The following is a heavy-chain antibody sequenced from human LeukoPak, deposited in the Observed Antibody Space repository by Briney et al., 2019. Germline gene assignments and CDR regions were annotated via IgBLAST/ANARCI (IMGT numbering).Heavy chain of an antibody. V-gene: IGHV3-23*01. D-gene: IGHD3-10*01. CDR2: IRGSGDIT. CDR3: AKLTYGSGTYGAFDY. Sequence: GGSLRLPCAASGFTFSTYWMSWVRQAPGKGLEWVSGIRGSGDITFYADSVKGRFTISRDNSKNTLYLQMNSLRAEDTAVYYCAKLTYGSGTYGAFDYWGQGTLVTVST. CDR1: GFTFSTYW. J-gene: IGHJ4*02.